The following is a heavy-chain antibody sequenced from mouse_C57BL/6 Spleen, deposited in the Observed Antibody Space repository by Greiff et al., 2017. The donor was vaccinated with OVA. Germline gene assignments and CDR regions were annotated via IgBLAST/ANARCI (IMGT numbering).Heavy chain of an antibody. CDR2: IYPRDGST. CDR3: APGYYDYDVRFAY. Sequence: VQLQQSGPELVKPGASVKLSCKASGYTFTSYDINWVKQRPGQGLEWIGWIYPRDGSTKYNEKFKGKATLTVDTSSSTAYMELHSLTSEDSAVYFCAPGYYDYDVRFAYWGQGTLVTVSA. V-gene: IGHV1-85*01. J-gene: IGHJ3*01. CDR1: GYTFTSYD. D-gene: IGHD2-4*01.